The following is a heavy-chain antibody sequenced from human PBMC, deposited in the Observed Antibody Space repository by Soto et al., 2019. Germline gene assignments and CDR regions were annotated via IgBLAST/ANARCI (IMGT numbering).Heavy chain of an antibody. CDR1: GGSISSGNYY. D-gene: IGHD2-8*01. Sequence: PSETLSLTCTVSGGSISSGNYYWSWIRQPPGKGLEWIGFISYSGSTYYSTSLKSRVTISVDTSKSHFSLNLSFVTAADTAVYYCATICTPATGIYFFAEWGQGALVTVSS. CDR3: ATICTPATGIYFFAE. J-gene: IGHJ4*02. V-gene: IGHV4-30-4*01. CDR2: ISYSGST.